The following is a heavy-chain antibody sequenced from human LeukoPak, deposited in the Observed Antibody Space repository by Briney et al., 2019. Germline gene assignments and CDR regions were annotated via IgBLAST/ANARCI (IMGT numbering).Heavy chain of an antibody. V-gene: IGHV3-73*01. CDR2: ISSNASNYEK. J-gene: IGHJ4*02. D-gene: IGHD6-25*01. CDR3: TRLQGLRPFDY. Sequence: GGSLKLSCAASGFTFSGSAMHWVRQASGKGLEWVGRISSNASNYEKADAASVKGSFTIYSADSKMTVHLKMHRLKTEDAAVYYCTRLQGLRPFDYRGEGTLASVPS. CDR1: GFTFSGSA.